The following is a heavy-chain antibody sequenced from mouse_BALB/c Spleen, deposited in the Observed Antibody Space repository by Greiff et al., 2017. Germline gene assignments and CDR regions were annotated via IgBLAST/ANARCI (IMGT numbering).Heavy chain of an antibody. CDR3: ARGRDYRYLDY. Sequence: EVKVVESGGGLVKPGGSLKLSCAASGFTFSSYAMSWVRQTPEKRLEWVATISSGGSYTYYPDSVKGRFTISRDNAKNTLYLQMSSLRSEDTAMYYCARGRDYRYLDYWGQGTTLTVSA. CDR1: GFTFSSYA. D-gene: IGHD2-14*01. CDR2: ISSGGSYT. V-gene: IGHV5-9-3*01. J-gene: IGHJ2*01.